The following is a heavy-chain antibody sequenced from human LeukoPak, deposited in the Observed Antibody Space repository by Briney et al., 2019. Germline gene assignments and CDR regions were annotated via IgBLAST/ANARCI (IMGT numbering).Heavy chain of an antibody. J-gene: IGHJ4*02. CDR1: GFTFDDYG. Sequence: GGSLRLSCAASGFTFDDYGMSWVRQAPGKGLEWVCGISWNGGNTAYADSVEGRFTISRDTAKNSLYLQMNTLRAEDTALYYCARDLGGLAYFDYWGQGTLVTVSS. D-gene: IGHD3-16*01. CDR2: ISWNGGNT. V-gene: IGHV3-20*04. CDR3: ARDLGGLAYFDY.